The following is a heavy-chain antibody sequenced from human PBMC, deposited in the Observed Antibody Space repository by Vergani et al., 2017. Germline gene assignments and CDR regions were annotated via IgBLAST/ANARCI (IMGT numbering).Heavy chain of an antibody. CDR3: ATPQTVTTGGMEV. CDR1: GYTFNDHY. CDR2: VDPEDGET. J-gene: IGHJ6*02. D-gene: IGHD4-17*01. V-gene: IGHV1-69-2*01. Sequence: EVQLVQSGAEVKKPGATMKISCKVSGYTFNDHYMHWVKQAPGKGLEWMGLVDPEDGETIYAEKFKGRVTIAADTSTDTAHLELSSLRSENTAGYYCATPQTVTTGGMEVWGQGTTVIVSS.